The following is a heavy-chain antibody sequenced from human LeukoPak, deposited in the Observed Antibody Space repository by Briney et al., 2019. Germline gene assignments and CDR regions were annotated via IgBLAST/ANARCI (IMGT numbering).Heavy chain of an antibody. CDR3: MMSLTAHYYYGLDV. D-gene: IGHD2-21*02. CDR2: IKQDGSEK. J-gene: IGHJ6*02. CDR1: GFTFGSYW. V-gene: IGHV3-7*02. Sequence: PGGSLRLSCAASGFTFGSYWMSWVRQAPGKGLEWVANIKQDGSEKYYVDSVKGRLTISRDNAKNSLFLQMNSLRADDTAVYHCMMSLTAHYYYGLDVWGQGTTVTVSS.